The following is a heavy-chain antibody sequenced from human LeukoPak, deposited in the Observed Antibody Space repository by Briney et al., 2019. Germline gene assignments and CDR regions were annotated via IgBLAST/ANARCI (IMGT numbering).Heavy chain of an antibody. D-gene: IGHD5-18*01. V-gene: IGHV4-34*01. CDR2: INHSGST. Sequence: PSETLSLTCAVYGGSFSGYYWSWIRQPPGKGLEWIGEINHSGSTNYNPSLKSRVTISVDMSKNQFSLKLSSVTAADTAVYYCARSWMHSYGLMDVWGQGTTVTVSS. CDR1: GGSFSGYY. J-gene: IGHJ6*02. CDR3: ARSWMHSYGLMDV.